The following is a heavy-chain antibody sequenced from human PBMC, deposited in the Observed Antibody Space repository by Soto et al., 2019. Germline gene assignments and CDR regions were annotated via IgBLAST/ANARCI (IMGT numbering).Heavy chain of an antibody. D-gene: IGHD3-10*01. Sequence: EVQLLESGGGVVQPGGSLGLSCEVSGFTFSSYEMYWVRQAPGKGLEWVAYISSSGETVYYAGSVQGRFTISRDNAKNSLYLQMSSLGAEDTAVYYCAREGFCAMDVWGQGTTVTVSS. J-gene: IGHJ6*02. CDR1: GFTFSSYE. V-gene: IGHV3-48*03. CDR3: AREGFCAMDV. CDR2: ISSSGETV.